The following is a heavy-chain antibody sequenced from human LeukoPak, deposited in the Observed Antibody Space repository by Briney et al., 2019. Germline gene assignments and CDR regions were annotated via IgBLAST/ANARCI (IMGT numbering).Heavy chain of an antibody. D-gene: IGHD2-2*02. Sequence: PGGSLRLSCAASGFTFSSYTMKWVRQAPGKGLEWVSSISTSSSYIYFAESVKGRFTISRDNAKNSLYLQMNSLRAEDTAVYYCAREGCSSTSCYMGDFDYWGQGTLVTVSS. J-gene: IGHJ4*02. CDR1: GFTFSSYT. CDR3: AREGCSSTSCYMGDFDY. V-gene: IGHV3-21*01. CDR2: ISTSSSYI.